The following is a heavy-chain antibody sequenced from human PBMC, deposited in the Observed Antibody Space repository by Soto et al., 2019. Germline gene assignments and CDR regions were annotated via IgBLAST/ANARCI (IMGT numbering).Heavy chain of an antibody. CDR1: GGTFSSHA. Sequence: VASVKVSCKASGGTFSSHAINWVRQAPGQGLEWMGGIIPFFKAINYAQKFQGRVTITADDSTSTAYMDLSSLRSEDTAVYYCARATRGAMAPRIYYGMDVWGQGTTVTVSS. D-gene: IGHD3-10*01. V-gene: IGHV1-69*13. CDR2: IIPFFKAI. CDR3: ARATRGAMAPRIYYGMDV. J-gene: IGHJ6*02.